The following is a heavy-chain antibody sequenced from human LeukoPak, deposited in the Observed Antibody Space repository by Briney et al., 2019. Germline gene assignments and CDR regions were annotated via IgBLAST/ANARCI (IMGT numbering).Heavy chain of an antibody. V-gene: IGHV3-64*01. CDR3: ARDRPNYYDSSGYYDY. J-gene: IGHJ4*02. D-gene: IGHD3-22*01. CDR2: ISSNGGST. Sequence: GGSLRPSCAASGFTFSSYAMHWVRQAPGKGLEYVSAISSNGGSTYYANSVKGRFTISRDNSKNTLYLQMGSLRAEDMAVYYCARDRPNYYDSSGYYDYWGQGTLVTVSS. CDR1: GFTFSSYA.